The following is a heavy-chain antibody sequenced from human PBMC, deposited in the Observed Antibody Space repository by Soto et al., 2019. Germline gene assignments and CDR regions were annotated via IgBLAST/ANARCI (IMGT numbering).Heavy chain of an antibody. D-gene: IGHD6-13*01. CDR3: ANTGYSSSWYGGDY. CDR2: IYSGGST. J-gene: IGHJ4*02. V-gene: IGHV3-66*01. CDR1: GFTVSSNY. Sequence: GGSLRLSCAASGFTVSSNYMSWVRQAPGKGLEWVSVIYSGGSTYYADSVKGRFTISRDNSKNTLYLQMNSLRAEDTAVYYCANTGYSSSWYGGDYWGQGTLVTVSS.